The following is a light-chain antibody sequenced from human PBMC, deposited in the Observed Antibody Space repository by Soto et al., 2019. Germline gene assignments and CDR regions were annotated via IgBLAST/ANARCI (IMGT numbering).Light chain of an antibody. CDR1: QNIDKW. CDR2: DAS. V-gene: IGKV1-5*01. CDR3: QQYDSYSPWT. Sequence: DIKMTHSPSPLSASVGARVTITCRASQNIDKWLAWHQQRPGKAPKLLIYDASSLEIGVPSRFSASGSGTEFTLTISSLQPDDFATYYCQQYDSYSPWTFGQGTKVEIK. J-gene: IGKJ1*01.